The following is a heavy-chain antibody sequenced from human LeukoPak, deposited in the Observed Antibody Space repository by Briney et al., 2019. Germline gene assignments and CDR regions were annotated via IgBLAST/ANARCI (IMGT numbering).Heavy chain of an antibody. D-gene: IGHD5-24*01. CDR1: GGSISSGSHY. CDR2: IYTTGST. Sequence: SETLSLTCTVSGGSISSGSHYWSWIRQPAGKGLEWIGRIYTTGSTNYNPPLKSRVTISVDTSKNQFSLKLSSVTAADTAVYYCAGHRGDGYNRPLGDWGQETLVTVSS. V-gene: IGHV4-61*02. CDR3: AGHRGDGYNRPLGD. J-gene: IGHJ4*02.